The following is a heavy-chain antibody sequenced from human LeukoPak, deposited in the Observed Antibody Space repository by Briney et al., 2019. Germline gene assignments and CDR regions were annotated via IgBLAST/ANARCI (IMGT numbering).Heavy chain of an antibody. Sequence: PGGSLRLSCAASGFTFSSYWMSWVRQAPGKGLEWVANIKQDGSEKYYADSVKGRFTISRDNAKNSLYLQMNSLRAEDTAVYYCAKGQYSITASWFDPWGQGTLVTVSS. J-gene: IGHJ5*02. V-gene: IGHV3-7*03. D-gene: IGHD6-6*01. CDR1: GFTFSSYW. CDR2: IKQDGSEK. CDR3: AKGQYSITASWFDP.